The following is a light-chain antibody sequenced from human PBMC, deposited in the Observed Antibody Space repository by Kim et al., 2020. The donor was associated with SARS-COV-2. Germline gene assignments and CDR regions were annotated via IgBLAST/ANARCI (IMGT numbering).Light chain of an antibody. V-gene: IGKV3-11*01. J-gene: IGKJ4*01. CDR3: QQRSNWPLT. CDR2: DVS. Sequence: LSPGERATLSCRASQSVTTYLAWYQQKPGQALRLLIYDVSNRATDIPARFSGSGSGTDFTLTISSLEPEDFAVYYCQQRSNWPLTFGGGTKVDIK. CDR1: QSVTTY.